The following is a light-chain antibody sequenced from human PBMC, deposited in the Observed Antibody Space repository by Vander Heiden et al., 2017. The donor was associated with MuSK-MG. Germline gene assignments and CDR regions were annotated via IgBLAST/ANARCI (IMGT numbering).Light chain of an antibody. CDR2: GAS. J-gene: IGKJ3*01. Sequence: DLQLTQSPSSLSASVGDRVTITCRASQSISNYLSWYQQKPGKAPKVLIYGASNLQSGVPSRFSGSASGTDFSLTISSLQPEDFASYYCQQSYSTPFLTFGPGTKLEI. CDR3: QQSYSTPFLT. V-gene: IGKV1-39*01. CDR1: QSISNY.